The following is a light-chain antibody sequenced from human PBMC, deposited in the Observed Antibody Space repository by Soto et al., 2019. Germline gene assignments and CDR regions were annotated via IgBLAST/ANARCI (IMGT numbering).Light chain of an antibody. V-gene: IGKV3-20*01. Sequence: EIVLKQSPGPLSLSPGERATLSCRASQSVSSSYLAWYQQKPGQAPRLLIYGASSRATGIPDRFSGSGSGTDFTLTISRLEPEDFAVYYCQQYGRTFGQGTKVEI. CDR1: QSVSSSY. J-gene: IGKJ1*01. CDR2: GAS. CDR3: QQYGRT.